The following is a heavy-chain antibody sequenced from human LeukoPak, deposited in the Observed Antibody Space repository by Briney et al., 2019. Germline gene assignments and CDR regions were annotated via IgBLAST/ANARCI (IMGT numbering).Heavy chain of an antibody. CDR1: GYTFTSYY. CDR3: ARADYGDYVQEAAGDY. J-gene: IGHJ4*02. CDR2: INPSGGST. D-gene: IGHD4-17*01. V-gene: IGHV1-46*01. Sequence: ASVKVSCKASGYTFTSYYMHWVRQAPGQGLEWMGIINPSGGSTSYAQKFQGRVTMTRDMSTSTVYMELSSLRSEDTAVYYCARADYGDYVQEAAGDYWGQGTLVTVSS.